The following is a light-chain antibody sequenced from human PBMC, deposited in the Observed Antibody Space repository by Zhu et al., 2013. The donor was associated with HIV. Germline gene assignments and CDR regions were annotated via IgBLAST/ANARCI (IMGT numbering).Light chain of an antibody. J-gene: IGLJ1*01. V-gene: IGLV2-14*01. CDR2: EVS. CDR3: QSYDSSLSVYV. CDR1: SSDVGGYNY. Sequence: QSALTQPASVSGSPGQSITISCTGTSSDVGGYNYVSWYQQHPGKAPKLMIYEVSNRPSGVSNRFSGSKSGTSASLAITGLQAEDEADYYCQSYDSSLSVYVFGTGTKVTVL.